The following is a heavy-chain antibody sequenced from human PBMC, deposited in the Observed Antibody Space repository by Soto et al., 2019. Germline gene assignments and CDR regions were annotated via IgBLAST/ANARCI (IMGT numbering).Heavy chain of an antibody. CDR1: GYTFTGYY. J-gene: IGHJ1*01. CDR2: INPNSGDT. D-gene: IGHD6-13*01. V-gene: IGHV1-2*04. Sequence: ASVKVSCKASGYTFTGYYMHWVRQAPGQGLEWMGWINPNSGDTNYAQKFQGWVTMTRDTSISTAYMELSRLRSDDTAVYYCARASSSWSEYFQHWGQGTLVTVSS. CDR3: ARASSSWSEYFQH.